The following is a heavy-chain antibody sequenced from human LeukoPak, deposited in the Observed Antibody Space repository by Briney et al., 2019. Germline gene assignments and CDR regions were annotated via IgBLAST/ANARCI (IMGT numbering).Heavy chain of an antibody. D-gene: IGHD1-26*01. CDR2: IYYSGST. J-gene: IGHJ5*02. V-gene: IGHV4-39*01. Sequence: PSETLSLTCTVSGGSISSSGYYWGWIRQPPGKGLEWIASIYYSGSTYYNPSLKSRATISVDTSKNQLSLKLSSLTSADTAVYYCARHEYSGSYYGLSWFDPWGQGTLVTVSS. CDR3: ARHEYSGSYYGLSWFDP. CDR1: GGSISSSGYY.